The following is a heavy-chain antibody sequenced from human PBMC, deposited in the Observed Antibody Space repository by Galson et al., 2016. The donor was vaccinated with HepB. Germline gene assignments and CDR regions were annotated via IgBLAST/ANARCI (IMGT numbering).Heavy chain of an antibody. J-gene: IGHJ6*02. Sequence: SETLSLTCTVSGGSISSTTNWWSWVRQSPGQGLEWIGEIYHSGDTNYNPSLKSRATISVDTSRNQFSLHLNSVTPEDTAVYYCARAVMLGRGMDVWGQGTTVTVSS. D-gene: IGHD3-10*01. CDR3: ARAVMLGRGMDV. CDR1: GGSISSTTNW. V-gene: IGHV4-4*02. CDR2: IYHSGDT.